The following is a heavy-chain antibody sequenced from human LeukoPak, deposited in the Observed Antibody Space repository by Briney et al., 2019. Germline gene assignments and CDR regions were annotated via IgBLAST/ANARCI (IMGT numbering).Heavy chain of an antibody. Sequence: NPGGSLRLSCAASGFTFSSYSMNWVRQAPGKGLEWVSSISSSSSYIYYADSVKGRFTISRDNSKNTLYLQMNSLRAEDTAVYYCAREGDILTGYYRPMDVWGQGTTVTVSS. CDR2: ISSSSSYI. D-gene: IGHD3-9*01. CDR3: AREGDILTGYYRPMDV. J-gene: IGHJ6*02. V-gene: IGHV3-21*01. CDR1: GFTFSSYS.